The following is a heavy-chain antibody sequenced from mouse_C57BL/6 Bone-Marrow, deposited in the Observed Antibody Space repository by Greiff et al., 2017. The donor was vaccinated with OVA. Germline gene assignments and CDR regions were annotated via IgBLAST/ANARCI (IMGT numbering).Heavy chain of an antibody. V-gene: IGHV1-7*01. CDR3: ARLEYYGSSPWYFDV. CDR2: INPSSGYT. CDR1: GYTFTSYW. D-gene: IGHD1-1*01. Sequence: VQLQQSGAELAKPGASVKLSCKASGYTFTSYWMHWVKQRPGQGLEWIGYINPSSGYTKYNQKFKDKVTLTADKSSSTAYMQLSSLTYEDSAVYYCARLEYYGSSPWYFDVWGTGTTVTVSS. J-gene: IGHJ1*03.